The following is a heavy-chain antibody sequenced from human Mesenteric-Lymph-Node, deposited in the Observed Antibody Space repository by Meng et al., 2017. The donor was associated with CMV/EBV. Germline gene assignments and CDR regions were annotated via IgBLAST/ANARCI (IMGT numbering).Heavy chain of an antibody. CDR3: ARNWLVGGTMSFLEF. CDR2: TIPIFGTP. Sequence: SVKVSCKAPGGTFRNYAVSWVRQAPGQGLEWVGATIPIFGTPNFAPRFEGRVTFSTDDSTTTAYMELRGLKSDDTAVYYCARNWLVGGTMSFLEFWGQGTLVTVSS. V-gene: IGHV1-69*05. D-gene: IGHD3-22*01. CDR1: GGTFRNYA. J-gene: IGHJ4*02.